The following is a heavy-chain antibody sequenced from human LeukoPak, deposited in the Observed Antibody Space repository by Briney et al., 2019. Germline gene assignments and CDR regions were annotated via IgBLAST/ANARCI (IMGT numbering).Heavy chain of an antibody. CDR2: IGHGGST. D-gene: IGHD3-10*01. CDR1: GGSFSGYF. CDR3: ARTREPYYYGSGSYYA. V-gene: IGHV4-34*01. J-gene: IGHJ5*02. Sequence: SETLSLTCSVYGGSFSGYFWSWIRQPPGKGLEWIGEIGHGGSTIYNPSLKSRITISVDTSKNQFSLRLNSVTAADTAVYYCARTREPYYYGSGSYYAWGQGTLVTVSS.